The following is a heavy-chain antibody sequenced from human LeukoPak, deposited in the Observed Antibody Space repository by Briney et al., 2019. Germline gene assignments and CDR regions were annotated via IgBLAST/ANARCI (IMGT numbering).Heavy chain of an antibody. J-gene: IGHJ5*02. CDR1: GGSISSYY. CDR3: ARGDYYGSGTNWFDP. Sequence: PSETLSLTCTVSGGSISSYYWSWIRQPPGKGLEWIGYIYYSGSTNYNPSLKSRVTISVDTSKNQFSLKPSSVTAADTAVYYCARGDYYGSGTNWFDPWGQGTLVTVSS. CDR2: IYYSGST. D-gene: IGHD3-10*01. V-gene: IGHV4-59*01.